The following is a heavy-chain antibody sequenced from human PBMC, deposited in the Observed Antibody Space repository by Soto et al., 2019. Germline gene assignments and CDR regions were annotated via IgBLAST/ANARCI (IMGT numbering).Heavy chain of an antibody. CDR2: INAGNGNT. V-gene: IGHV1-3*01. Sequence: ASVKVSCKASGGTFSSYAISWVRQAPGQRLEWMGWINAGNGNTKYSQKFQGRVTITRDTSASTAYMELSSLRSEDTAVYYCARGVAPTTFDYWGQGTLVTVSS. CDR1: GGTFSSYA. D-gene: IGHD1-1*01. J-gene: IGHJ4*02. CDR3: ARGVAPTTFDY.